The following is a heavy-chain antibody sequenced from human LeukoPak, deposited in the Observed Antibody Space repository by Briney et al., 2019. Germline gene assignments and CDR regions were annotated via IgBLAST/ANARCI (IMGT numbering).Heavy chain of an antibody. V-gene: IGHV4-34*01. CDR3: ARGPGYDILTGDYYYYGMDV. Sequence: SETLSLTCAVYGGSFSGYYWSWIRQPPGKGLEWIGEINHSGSTNYNPSLESRVTISVDTSKNQFSLKLSSVTAADTAVYYCARGPGYDILTGDYYYYGMDVWGQGTTVTVSS. J-gene: IGHJ6*02. CDR1: GGSFSGYY. CDR2: INHSGST. D-gene: IGHD3-9*01.